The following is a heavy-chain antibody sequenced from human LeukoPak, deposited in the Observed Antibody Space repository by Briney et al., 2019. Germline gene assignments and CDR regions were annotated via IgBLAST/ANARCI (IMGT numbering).Heavy chain of an antibody. CDR2: ISGTGSST. J-gene: IGHJ4*02. D-gene: IGHD6-19*01. Sequence: QTGGSLRLSCAASGFTFSTYNMNWVRQAPGKGLEWVSSISGTGSSTYYTDPVKGRFTISRDNAKNSLYLQMNSLRAEDTAVYYCARVLTFSGWLEDYWGQGTLVTVSS. CDR1: GFTFSTYN. V-gene: IGHV3-48*01. CDR3: ARVLTFSGWLEDY.